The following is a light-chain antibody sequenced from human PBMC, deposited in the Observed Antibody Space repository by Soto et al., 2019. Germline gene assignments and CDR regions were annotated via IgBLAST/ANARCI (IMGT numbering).Light chain of an antibody. CDR2: DAS. CDR3: QQYNGYS. V-gene: IGKV1-5*01. J-gene: IGKJ3*01. CDR1: QSITSW. Sequence: DIQMTQSPSTLSASVGDRVTITCRTSQSITSWLAWYQQKPGKAPKLLIYDASTLQSGVPSRFSGSGSETEFTLTISGLQPDDFATYYCQQYNGYSFGPGTTVDIK.